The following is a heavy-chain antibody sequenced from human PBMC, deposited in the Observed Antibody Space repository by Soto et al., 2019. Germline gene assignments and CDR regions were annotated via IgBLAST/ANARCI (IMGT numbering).Heavy chain of an antibody. D-gene: IGHD2-15*01. CDR3: ARGYCSGGSCYSRFAFDAFDI. Sequence: ETLSLTCAVYGGSFSGYYWSWIRQPPGKGLEWIGEINHSGSTNYNPSLKSRVTISVDTSKNQFSLKLSSVTAADTAVYYCARGYCSGGSCYSRFAFDAFDIWGQGTMVTVSS. J-gene: IGHJ3*02. V-gene: IGHV4-34*01. CDR2: INHSGST. CDR1: GGSFSGYY.